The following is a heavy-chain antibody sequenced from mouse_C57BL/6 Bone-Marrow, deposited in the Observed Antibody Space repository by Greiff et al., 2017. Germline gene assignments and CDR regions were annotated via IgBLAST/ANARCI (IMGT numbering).Heavy chain of an antibody. Sequence: QVQLQQSGAELVKPGASVKMSCKASGYTFTTYPIEWMKQTHGKSLEWIGNFHPYNDDTKYNEKFKGKATLTVEKSSSTVYLELSRLTSDDSAVYYCARRNYYGSSYDWYFDVWGTGTTVTVSS. CDR1: GYTFTTYP. CDR2: FHPYNDDT. D-gene: IGHD1-1*01. CDR3: ARRNYYGSSYDWYFDV. V-gene: IGHV1-47*01. J-gene: IGHJ1*03.